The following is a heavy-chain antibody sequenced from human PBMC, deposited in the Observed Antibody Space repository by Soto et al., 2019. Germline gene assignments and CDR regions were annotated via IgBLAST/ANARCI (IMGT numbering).Heavy chain of an antibody. Sequence: QVQLVQSGAEVKKPGASVKVSCKASGYTFTSYDINWVRQATGQGLEWMGWMNPNSGNTGYAQKFQGRVTMTRNTSIRTAYMALSSLRSEDTAVYSCARERSAAGTGWFDPWGQGTLVTVSS. D-gene: IGHD6-13*01. J-gene: IGHJ5*02. V-gene: IGHV1-8*01. CDR3: ARERSAAGTGWFDP. CDR1: GYTFTSYD. CDR2: MNPNSGNT.